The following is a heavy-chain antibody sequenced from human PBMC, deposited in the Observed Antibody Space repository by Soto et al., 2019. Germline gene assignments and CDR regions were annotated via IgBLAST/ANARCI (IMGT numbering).Heavy chain of an antibody. D-gene: IGHD1-26*01. CDR3: TTDYGRMNY. Sequence: GGSLRLSCAASGFTFSNAWMSWVRQAPGKGLEWVGRIKSKNDGGTTDYAAPVKGRFTISRDDSKNTLYLQMNSLKTDDTAVYFCTTDYGRMNYWGQGTLVTVSS. V-gene: IGHV3-15*01. CDR1: GFTFSNAW. J-gene: IGHJ4*02. CDR2: IKSKNDGGTT.